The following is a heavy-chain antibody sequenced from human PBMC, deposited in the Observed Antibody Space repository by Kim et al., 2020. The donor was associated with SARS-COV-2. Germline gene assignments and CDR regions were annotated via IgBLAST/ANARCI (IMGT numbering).Heavy chain of an antibody. CDR2: IIPIFGTA. V-gene: IGHV1-69*13. CDR1: GGTFSSYA. D-gene: IGHD4-17*01. CDR3: ARWVRYGDYPDY. J-gene: IGHJ4*02. Sequence: SVKVSCKASGGTFSSYAISWVRQAPGQGLEWMGGIIPIFGTANYAQKFQGRVTITADESTSTAYMELSSLRSEDTAVYYCARWVRYGDYPDYWGQGTLVTVSS.